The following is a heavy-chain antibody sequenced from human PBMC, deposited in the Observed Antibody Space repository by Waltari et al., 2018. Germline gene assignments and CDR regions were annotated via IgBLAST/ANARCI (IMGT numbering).Heavy chain of an antibody. CDR3: ARDRGRGLYLDS. D-gene: IGHD2-15*01. Sequence: QLQLQQSGPGLVKPSESLSLTCAVSGDSMSSSDFWNWVRQPPGKGLEWIGQVHRSGRSTYNPSLESRVTVSIDTSKTQFSLKVSSATAADTAVYYCARDRGRGLYLDSWGQGTQVTVSP. CDR2: VHRSGRS. V-gene: IGHV4-4*02. CDR1: GDSMSSSDF. J-gene: IGHJ4*02.